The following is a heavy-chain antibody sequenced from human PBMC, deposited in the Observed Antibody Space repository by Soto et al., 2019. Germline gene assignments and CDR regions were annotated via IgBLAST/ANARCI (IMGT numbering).Heavy chain of an antibody. J-gene: IGHJ4*02. Sequence: QVQLVESGGTVVQPGRSLTLSCAASGFTFSHYAMHWVRQAPGKGLEWVAVIWYDGKNEYYADSVKGRFKVSRDNPKNTVFLHMNSPSADDAALYYFATIGLGGGGGPFDHWGQGALVTVSS. CDR2: IWYDGKNE. V-gene: IGHV3-33*03. CDR3: ATIGLGGGGGPFDH. D-gene: IGHD3-16*01. CDR1: GFTFSHYA.